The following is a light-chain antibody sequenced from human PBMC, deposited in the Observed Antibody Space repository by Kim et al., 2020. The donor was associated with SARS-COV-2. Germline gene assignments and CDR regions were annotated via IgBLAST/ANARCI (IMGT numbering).Light chain of an antibody. CDR3: QSFDTSLSGPV. J-gene: IGLJ3*02. CDR2: ANN. CDR1: NSNIGAGYN. Sequence: QSVLTQAPSVSGAPGQRVTISCTGSNSNIGAGYNVHWYQHLPGTAPKLLIYANNNRPSGVPDRFSGSRSGTSASLAITRLQPEDEADYYCQSFDTSLSGPVFGGGTQLTVL. V-gene: IGLV1-40*01.